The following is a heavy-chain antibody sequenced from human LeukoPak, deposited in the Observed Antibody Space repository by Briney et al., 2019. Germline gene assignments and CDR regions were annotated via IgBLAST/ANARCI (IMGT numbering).Heavy chain of an antibody. D-gene: IGHD3-3*01. V-gene: IGHV4-59*08. CDR1: GGSISGYY. Sequence: SETLSLTCTVSGGSISGYYWSWIRQPPGKGLEWIGYIYYSGSTNYNPSLKSRVTISVDTSKNQFSLKLSSVTAADTAVYYCAKFLTIFGGYGMDVWGQGTTVTVSS. CDR2: IYYSGST. CDR3: AKFLTIFGGYGMDV. J-gene: IGHJ6*02.